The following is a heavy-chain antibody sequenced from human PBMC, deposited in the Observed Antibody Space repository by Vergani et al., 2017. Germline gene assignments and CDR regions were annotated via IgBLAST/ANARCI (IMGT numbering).Heavy chain of an antibody. V-gene: IGHV4-59*02. CDR2: VSFRGDT. Sequence: QVKLQESGPGLVKPSETLSLTCTVSGASVTSYYWSWIRQPPGKGLEWMGYVSFRGDTRYDPSVKGRMTISLNTSSNQFSLYLTSVTAADTAVYYCARSRIYYGAGSPDYWGQGTLVTVSS. CDR1: GASVTSYY. D-gene: IGHD3-10*01. J-gene: IGHJ4*02. CDR3: ARSRIYYGAGSPDY.